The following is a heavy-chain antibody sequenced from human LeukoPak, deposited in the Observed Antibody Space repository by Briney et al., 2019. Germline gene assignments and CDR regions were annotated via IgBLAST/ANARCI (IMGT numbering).Heavy chain of an antibody. V-gene: IGHV3-74*01. J-gene: IGHJ4*02. D-gene: IGHD3-22*01. CDR3: AAGYYDMSGYPFDF. Sequence: PGGSLRLSCAASGFPLKSYWMHWVRQVPGKGLVGVSRIDTVATSPNYADSVKGRFTISRDNAKNTLYLEMNGLRAEDTAVYYCAAGYYDMSGYPFDFWGQGTLVTVSS. CDR1: GFPLKSYW. CDR2: IDTVATSP.